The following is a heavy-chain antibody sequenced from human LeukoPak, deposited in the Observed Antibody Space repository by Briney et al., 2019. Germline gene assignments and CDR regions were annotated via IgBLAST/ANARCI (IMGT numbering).Heavy chain of an antibody. CDR1: GYTFTSYY. CDR2: INPSGGST. D-gene: IGHD2-2*01. CDR3: ARDPKDIVVVPAAHYFDY. Sequence: GASVKVSCKASGYTFTSYYMHWVRQAPGQGLEWMGIINPSGGSTSYAQKFQGRVTMTRDTSTSTVYMELSSLRSEDTAVYYCARDPKDIVVVPAAHYFDYWGQGTLVTVSS. V-gene: IGHV1-46*01. J-gene: IGHJ4*02.